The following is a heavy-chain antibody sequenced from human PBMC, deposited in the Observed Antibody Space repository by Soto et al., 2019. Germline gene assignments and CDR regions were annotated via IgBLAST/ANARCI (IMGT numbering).Heavy chain of an antibody. CDR3: AKESTMTSRGSFDY. V-gene: IGHV3-23*01. D-gene: IGHD6-19*01. CDR1: GFTFNNYA. CDR2: ITGGGSTT. Sequence: EVQLLESGGGLVQPGGSLRLSCAASGFTFNNYAMNWVRQAPGEGLEWVSGITGGGSTTFYADSVKGRFTISRDNSDDTLYLQVNGLRAGDTALYYCAKESTMTSRGSFDYWGRGTLVTVSS. J-gene: IGHJ4*02.